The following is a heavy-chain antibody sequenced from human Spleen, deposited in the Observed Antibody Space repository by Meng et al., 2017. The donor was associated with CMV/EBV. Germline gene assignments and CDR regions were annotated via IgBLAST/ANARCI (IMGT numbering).Heavy chain of an antibody. D-gene: IGHD3-3*01. CDR1: GGSVSSDSHY. J-gene: IGHJ4*02. Sequence: ESLRLSCTVSGGSVSSDSHYWSWIRQPPGKGLEWIGSIYYSGSTYYNPSLKSRVTISVDTSKNQFSLKVSSVTAADTAVYFCASYDFWNGYYFDYWGQGALVTVSS. V-gene: IGHV4-39*01. CDR3: ASYDFWNGYYFDY. CDR2: IYYSGST.